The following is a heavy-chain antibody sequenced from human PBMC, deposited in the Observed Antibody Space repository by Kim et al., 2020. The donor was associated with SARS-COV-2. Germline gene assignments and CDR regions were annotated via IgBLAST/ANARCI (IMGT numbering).Heavy chain of an antibody. D-gene: IGHD3-16*02. Sequence: YKEYAVYVKSRVTINPDTSKNQFSLQLNSVTPEDTAVFYCARSSNSYLDYWGQGTLVTVSS. V-gene: IGHV6-1*01. CDR3: ARSSNSYLDY. J-gene: IGHJ4*02. CDR2: YK.